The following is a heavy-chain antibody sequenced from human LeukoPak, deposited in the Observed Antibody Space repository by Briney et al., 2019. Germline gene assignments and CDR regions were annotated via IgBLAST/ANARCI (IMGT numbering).Heavy chain of an antibody. CDR1: GFTFSRYV. J-gene: IGHJ6*03. D-gene: IGHD1-1*01. CDR3: ARARTNWNHPYAGDYYYMDV. Sequence: PGGSLRLSCAASGFTFSRYVMSWVRQAPGKGLEWVSVIYSGGSTYYADSVKGRFTISRDNSKNTLYLQMNSLRAEDTAVYYCARARTNWNHPYAGDYYYMDVWGKGTTVTVSS. V-gene: IGHV3-53*01. CDR2: IYSGGST.